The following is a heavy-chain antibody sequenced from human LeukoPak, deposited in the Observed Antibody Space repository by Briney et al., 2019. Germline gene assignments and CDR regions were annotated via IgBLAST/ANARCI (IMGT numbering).Heavy chain of an antibody. Sequence: EGSLRLSCVASGFSFSRYALSWVRQAPGKGLECVSGISASGGSTYYADSVKGRFTISRDTSKNTLYLQMNSLRAEDTAVFYCAKNFDTNGYYFCPIGYWGQGTLVTVSS. V-gene: IGHV3-23*01. CDR2: ISASGGST. CDR3: AKNFDTNGYYFCPIGY. CDR1: GFSFSRYA. D-gene: IGHD3-22*01. J-gene: IGHJ4*02.